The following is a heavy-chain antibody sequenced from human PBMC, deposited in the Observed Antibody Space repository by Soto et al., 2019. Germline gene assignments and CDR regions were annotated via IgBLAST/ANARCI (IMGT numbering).Heavy chain of an antibody. CDR2: IWYDGSNK. V-gene: IGHV3-33*01. J-gene: IGHJ4*02. CDR1: GFTFSGYG. Sequence: LRLSCAASGFTFSGYGMHWVRQAPGKGLEWVAVIWYDGSNKYYADSVKGRFTISRDNSKNTLYLQMNSLRAEDTAVYYCARESEDLTSNFDYWGQGTLVTVSS. CDR3: ARESEDLTSNFDY.